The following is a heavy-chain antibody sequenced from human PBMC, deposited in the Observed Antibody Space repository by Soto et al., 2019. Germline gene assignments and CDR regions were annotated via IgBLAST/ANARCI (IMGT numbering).Heavy chain of an antibody. V-gene: IGHV3-43*01. CDR1: GFTFDDYT. Sequence: PGGSLRLSCAASGFTFDDYTMHWVRQAPGKGLEWVSLISWDGGSTYYAEYVKGRFTISRDNSKNSLYQQMNSLKTEDIALYYCAKDSGGLNYYDSSGYYFRYFDYWGQGTLVTVSS. CDR2: ISWDGGST. CDR3: AKDSGGLNYYDSSGYYFRYFDY. D-gene: IGHD3-22*01. J-gene: IGHJ4*02.